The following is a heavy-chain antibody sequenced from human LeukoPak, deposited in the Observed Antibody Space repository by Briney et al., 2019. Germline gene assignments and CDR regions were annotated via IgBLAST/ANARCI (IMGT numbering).Heavy chain of an antibody. D-gene: IGHD3-9*01. CDR3: ARVGTRYYDIQPLFDY. Sequence: ASVKVSCKASGYTFTSHAMHWVRQAPGQRLEWMGWINAGNGNTKYSQKSQGRVTITRDTSASTAYMELSSLRSEDTAVYYCARVGTRYYDIQPLFDYWGQGTLVTVSS. CDR1: GYTFTSHA. V-gene: IGHV1-3*01. CDR2: INAGNGNT. J-gene: IGHJ4*02.